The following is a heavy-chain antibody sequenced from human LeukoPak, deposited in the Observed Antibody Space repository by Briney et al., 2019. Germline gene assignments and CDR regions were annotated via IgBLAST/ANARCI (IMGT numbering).Heavy chain of an antibody. CDR3: ARDYGSGSYYTLYYYYYYMDV. V-gene: IGHV3-30*04. CDR1: GFTFSSYA. Sequence: GGSLRLSCAASGFTFSSYAMHWVRQAPGKGPEWVAVISYDGSNKYYADSVKGRFTISRDNSKNTLYLQMNSLRAEDTAVYYCARDYGSGSYYTLYYYYYYMDVWGKGTTVTVSS. CDR2: ISYDGSNK. J-gene: IGHJ6*03. D-gene: IGHD3-10*01.